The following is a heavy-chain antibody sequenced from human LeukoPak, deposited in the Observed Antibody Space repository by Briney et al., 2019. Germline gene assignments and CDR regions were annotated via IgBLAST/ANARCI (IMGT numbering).Heavy chain of an antibody. Sequence: PSETLSLTCTVSGGSISSSGYYWGWIRQPPGKGLECIGSIYYSGSTYYNPSLKSRVTISADTSKNQFSLKLSSVTAADTAVYYCARRTSGWPIDYWGQGTLVTVSS. J-gene: IGHJ4*02. D-gene: IGHD6-19*01. CDR3: ARRTSGWPIDY. V-gene: IGHV4-39*01. CDR1: GGSISSSGYY. CDR2: IYYSGST.